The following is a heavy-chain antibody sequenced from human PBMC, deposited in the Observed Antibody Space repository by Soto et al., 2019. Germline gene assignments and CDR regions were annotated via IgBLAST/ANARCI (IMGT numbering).Heavy chain of an antibody. CDR3: ASDYGSNWRL. V-gene: IGHV1-3*01. J-gene: IGHJ4*02. D-gene: IGHD6-19*01. Sequence: AHGQRLEWMGRINAGNGNTQYSQNFQGRVTFTSDPSASTAFMELTNLRFEDRAMYYCASDYGSNWRLWGQGTLVSVSS. CDR2: INAGNGNT.